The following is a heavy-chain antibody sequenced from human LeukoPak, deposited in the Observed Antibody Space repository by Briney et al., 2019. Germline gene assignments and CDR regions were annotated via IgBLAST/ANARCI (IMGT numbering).Heavy chain of an antibody. D-gene: IGHD6-13*01. CDR3: AKSSSSWYNPNGNWFDP. CDR1: GGSISSYY. CDR2: IYYSGST. V-gene: IGHV4-59*01. J-gene: IGHJ5*02. Sequence: PSETLSLTCTVYGGSISSYYWSWIRQPPGKGLEWIGDIYYSGSTNYNPSLKSRVTISVDTSKNQFSLKLSSVTAADTAVYYCAKSSSSWYNPNGNWFDPWGQGTLVTVSS.